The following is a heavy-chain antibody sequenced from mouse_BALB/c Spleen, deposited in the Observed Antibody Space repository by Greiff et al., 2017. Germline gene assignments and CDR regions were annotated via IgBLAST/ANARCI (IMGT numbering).Heavy chain of an antibody. D-gene: IGHD2-4*01. J-gene: IGHJ3*01. CDR2: ISDGGSYT. CDR1: GFTFSDYY. CDR3: ARGDYDERAY. Sequence: DVQLVESGGGLVKPGGSLKLSCAASGFTFSDYYMYWVRQTPEKRLEWVATISDGGSYTYYPDSVKGRFTISRDNAKNNLYLQMSSLKSEDTAMYYCARGDYDERAYWGQGTLVTVSA. V-gene: IGHV5-4*02.